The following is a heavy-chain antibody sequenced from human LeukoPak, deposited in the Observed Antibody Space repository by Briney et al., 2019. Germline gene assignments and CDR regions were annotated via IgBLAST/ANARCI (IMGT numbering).Heavy chain of an antibody. CDR1: GFTFSSYG. CDR3: AKEVGAAAGPFDY. Sequence: LGRSLRLSCAASGFTFSSYGMHWVRQAPGKGLEWVAVISYDGSNKYYADSVKGRFTISRDNSKNTLYLQMNSLRAEDTAVYYCAKEVGAAAGPFDYWGQGTLVTVSS. CDR2: ISYDGSNK. D-gene: IGHD6-13*01. V-gene: IGHV3-30*18. J-gene: IGHJ4*02.